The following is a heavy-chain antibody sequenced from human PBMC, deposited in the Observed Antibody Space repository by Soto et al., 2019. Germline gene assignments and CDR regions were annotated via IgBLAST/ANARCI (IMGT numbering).Heavy chain of an antibody. V-gene: IGHV3-30-3*01. Sequence: PGGSLRLSCAASGFASSTFNLHWVRQVPCKGLEWVAALSFDGTNQFYADSVKGRFTISRDKSKNTVYLQMDSLRLEDTAVYYCARDPRYSTSWYFDFWGQGTLVTVSS. CDR1: GFASSTFN. CDR3: ARDPRYSTSWYFDF. CDR2: LSFDGTNQ. J-gene: IGHJ4*02. D-gene: IGHD2-2*01.